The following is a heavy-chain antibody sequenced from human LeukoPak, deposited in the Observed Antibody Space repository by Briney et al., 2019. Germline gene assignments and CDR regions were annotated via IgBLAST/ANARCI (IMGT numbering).Heavy chain of an antibody. D-gene: IGHD1-26*01. CDR2: ISYDGSNK. CDR3: AKAHGIVGATTSGY. Sequence: PGRSLTLSCAASGFTFSSYGMHWVRQAPGKGLEWVAVISYDGSNKYYADSVKGRFTISRDNSKNTLYLQMNSLRAEDTAVYYCAKAHGIVGATTSGYWGQGTLVTVSS. V-gene: IGHV3-30*18. CDR1: GFTFSSYG. J-gene: IGHJ4*02.